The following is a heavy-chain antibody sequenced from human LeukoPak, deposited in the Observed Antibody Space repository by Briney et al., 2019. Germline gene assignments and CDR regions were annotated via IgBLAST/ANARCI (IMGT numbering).Heavy chain of an antibody. D-gene: IGHD3-10*01. Sequence: ASVKVSCKASGYTFTSYDINWVRQATGQGLEWMGWKNPNSGNTGYAQKFQGRVTMTRNTSISTAYMELSSLRSEDTAVYYCARGIMVRGVIITSRWFDPWGQGTLVTVSS. CDR2: KNPNSGNT. CDR3: ARGIMVRGVIITSRWFDP. J-gene: IGHJ5*02. V-gene: IGHV1-8*01. CDR1: GYTFTSYD.